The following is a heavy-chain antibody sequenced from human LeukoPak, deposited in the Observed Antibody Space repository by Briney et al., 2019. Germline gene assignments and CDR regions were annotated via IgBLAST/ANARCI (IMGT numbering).Heavy chain of an antibody. CDR1: GFTFSSYG. CDR3: AKDRQMDY. V-gene: IGHV3-30*18. D-gene: IGHD5-24*01. Sequence: GGSLRLSCAASGFTFSSYGMHWVRRAPGKGLEWVAVISYDGSNKYYADSVKGRFTISRDNSKNTLYLQMNGLRAEDTAVYYCAKDRQMDYWGQGTLVTVSS. J-gene: IGHJ4*02. CDR2: ISYDGSNK.